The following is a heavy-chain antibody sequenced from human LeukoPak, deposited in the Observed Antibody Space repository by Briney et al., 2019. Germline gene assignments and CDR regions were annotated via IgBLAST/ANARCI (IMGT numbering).Heavy chain of an antibody. CDR2: ISYNGGST. V-gene: IGHV3-64*01. Sequence: GGSLRLSCAASGFTFSNYAMHWVRQAPGKGLEYVSAISYNGGSTYYANSVKGRFTISRDNSKNTLYLQMGSLIAEDTAVYYCARRAGAYSHPYDYWGQGTLVTVSS. D-gene: IGHD4/OR15-4a*01. CDR1: GFTFSNYA. CDR3: ARRAGAYSHPYDY. J-gene: IGHJ4*02.